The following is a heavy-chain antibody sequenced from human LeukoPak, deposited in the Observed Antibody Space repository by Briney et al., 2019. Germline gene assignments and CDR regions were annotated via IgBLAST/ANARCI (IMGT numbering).Heavy chain of an antibody. D-gene: IGHD4-17*01. CDR1: DGSISSPDHY. CDR3: ARRFFYGDYDTYYFDY. V-gene: IGHV4-39*01. CDR2: IYYTGST. J-gene: IGHJ4*02. Sequence: SETLSLTCTVSDGSISSPDHYWGWIRQPPGKGLEWIGIIYYTGSTYYNLSLKSRVIISVDTSKSQFSLKVKSMTAADTAVYYCARRFFYGDYDTYYFDYWGQGTLVTVSS.